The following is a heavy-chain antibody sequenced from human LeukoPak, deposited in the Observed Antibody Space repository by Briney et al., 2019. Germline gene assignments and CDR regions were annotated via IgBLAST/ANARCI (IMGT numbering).Heavy chain of an antibody. CDR3: ARGKRGSGYSTLDY. J-gene: IGHJ4*02. CDR2: IIPILGTA. D-gene: IGHD3-22*01. CDR1: GGTFSSYA. Sequence: SVKVSCKASGGTFSSYAISWVRQAPGQGLEWMGRIIPILGTANYAQKFQGRVTITADESTSTACMELSSLRSEDTAVYYCARGKRGSGYSTLDYWGQGTLVTVSS. V-gene: IGHV1-69*11.